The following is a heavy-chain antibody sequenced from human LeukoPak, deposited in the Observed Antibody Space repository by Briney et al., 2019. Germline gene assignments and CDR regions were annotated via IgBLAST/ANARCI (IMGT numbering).Heavy chain of an antibody. D-gene: IGHD5-12*01. CDR3: AKAKGYIGYGYYFDY. Sequence: PGGSLRLSCAASGFTFSSYGMNWVRQAPGKGLEWVSYISSSGSTIYYADSVKGRFTISRDNAKNSLYLQMNSLRAEDTAIYYCAKAKGYIGYGYYFDYWGQGTLVTVSS. CDR1: GFTFSSYG. CDR2: ISSSGSTI. V-gene: IGHV3-48*03. J-gene: IGHJ4*02.